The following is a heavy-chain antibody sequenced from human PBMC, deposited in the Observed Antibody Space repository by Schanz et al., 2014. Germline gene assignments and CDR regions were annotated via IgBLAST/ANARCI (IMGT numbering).Heavy chain of an antibody. Sequence: EVQLLESGGGLVQPGGSLRLSCAASGFTFSDYSMNWVRQAPGKGPEWVSYIRSSSTPIYYADSVKGRFTISRDNAKNSLYLQMNSLRAEDTAVYYCANNWNLDYWGQGTLVTVSS. D-gene: IGHD1-20*01. CDR1: GFTFSDYS. J-gene: IGHJ4*02. CDR3: ANNWNLDY. CDR2: IRSSSTPI. V-gene: IGHV3-48*01.